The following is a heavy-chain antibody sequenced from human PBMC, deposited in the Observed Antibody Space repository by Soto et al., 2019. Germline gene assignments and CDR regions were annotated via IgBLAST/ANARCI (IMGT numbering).Heavy chain of an antibody. Sequence: QVQLVESGGGVVQPGRSLRLSCAASGFTFSSYGMHWVRQAPGKGLEWVAVIWYDGSNKYYADSVKGRFTISRDNSKNTLYLPMNSLRAEDTAVYYCARAHGGSVDDWGQGTLVTVSS. CDR2: IWYDGSNK. D-gene: IGHD3-16*01. CDR3: ARAHGGSVDD. CDR1: GFTFSSYG. J-gene: IGHJ4*02. V-gene: IGHV3-33*01.